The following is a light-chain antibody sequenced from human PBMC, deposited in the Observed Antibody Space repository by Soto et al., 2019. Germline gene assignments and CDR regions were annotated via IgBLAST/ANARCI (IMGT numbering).Light chain of an antibody. CDR1: GSDVGGYDY. Sequence: QSGLTQPASGSGSPGQSITISCTGTGSDVGGYDYVSWYQHHPGKAPKVMIYEVTNRPSGVSNRFSGSKSGNTASLTISGLLADDEADYYCSSYTSSSTYVFGTGTKSPS. V-gene: IGLV2-14*01. J-gene: IGLJ1*01. CDR2: EVT. CDR3: SSYTSSSTYV.